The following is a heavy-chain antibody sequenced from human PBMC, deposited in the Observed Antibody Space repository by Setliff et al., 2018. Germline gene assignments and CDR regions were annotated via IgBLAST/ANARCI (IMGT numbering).Heavy chain of an antibody. CDR3: AREPLWGSHDAFDI. J-gene: IGHJ3*02. Sequence: ASVKVSCKASGYIFTSYAINWVRQAPGQGLEWMGSISAYNANTNYAQNLQGRVTMTRDTSTSIAYMELRSLRSDDTAVYYCAREPLWGSHDAFDIWGQGTMVTVS. CDR1: GYIFTSYA. D-gene: IGHD7-27*01. CDR2: ISAYNANT. V-gene: IGHV1-18*01.